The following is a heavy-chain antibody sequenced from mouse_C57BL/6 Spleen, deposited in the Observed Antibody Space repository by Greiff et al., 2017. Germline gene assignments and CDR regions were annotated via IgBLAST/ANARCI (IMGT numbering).Heavy chain of an antibody. Sequence: QVTLKECGPGILQPSQTLSLTCSFSGFSLSTFGMGVGWIRQPSGKGLEWLAHIWWDDDKYFNPALKSRLTISKDTSKNQVFLKIANVDTADTATYYSARIDLGLDYYAMDYWGQGTSVTVSS. V-gene: IGHV8-8*01. CDR1: GFSLSTFGMG. J-gene: IGHJ4*01. D-gene: IGHD4-1*01. CDR3: ARIDLGLDYYAMDY. CDR2: IWWDDDK.